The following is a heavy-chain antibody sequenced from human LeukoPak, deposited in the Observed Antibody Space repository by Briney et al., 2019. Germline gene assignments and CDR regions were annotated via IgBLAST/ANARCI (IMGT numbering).Heavy chain of an antibody. D-gene: IGHD2-8*01. CDR1: GGSISSYY. CDR2: IYTSGST. V-gene: IGHV4-4*07. CDR3: ARVKMVYAMRNWFDP. J-gene: IGHJ5*02. Sequence: SETLSLTCTVSGGSISSYYWSWTRQPAGKGLEWIGRIYTSGSTNYNPSLKSRVTMSVDTSKNQFSLKLSSVTAADTAVYYCARVKMVYAMRNWFDPWGQGTLVTVSS.